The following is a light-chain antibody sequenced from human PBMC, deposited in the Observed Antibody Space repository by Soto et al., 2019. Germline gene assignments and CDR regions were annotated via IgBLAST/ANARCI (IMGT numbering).Light chain of an antibody. CDR3: QPYGSSRT. J-gene: IGKJ1*01. Sequence: EIVFTQSPGTLSLSPGERATLSCRASQSVSGSYLAWYQENPGHAPRLLIYGASSRATGLPDRFSGSGSGTDFTLTISTLEPDHSHVYYSQPYGSSRTFRQGT. CDR1: QSVSGSY. CDR2: GAS. V-gene: IGKV3-20*01.